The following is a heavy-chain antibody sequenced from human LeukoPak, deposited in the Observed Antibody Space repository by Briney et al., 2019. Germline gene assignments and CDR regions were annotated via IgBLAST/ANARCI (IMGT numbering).Heavy chain of an antibody. CDR2: ITTNSDTV. D-gene: IGHD4-17*01. CDR1: GFFFESYS. CDR3: ARDYGDYAPDY. V-gene: IGHV3-48*01. Sequence: GGSLRLSCGASGFFFESYSMNWVRQAPGKGLEWISYITTNSDTVYYADSVEGRFTISRDNAKNSLYLQMNSLRAEDTAVYYCARDYGDYAPDYWGQGTLVTVSS. J-gene: IGHJ4*02.